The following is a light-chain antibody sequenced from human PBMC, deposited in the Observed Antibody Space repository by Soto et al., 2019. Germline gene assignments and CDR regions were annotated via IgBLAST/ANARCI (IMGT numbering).Light chain of an antibody. CDR1: QDISNY. V-gene: IGKV1-27*01. J-gene: IGKJ4*01. CDR3: QKYNSAPRT. CDR2: AAS. Sequence: DIQMTQSPSSLSASVGDRVTITCRASQDISNYLAWYQQKPGKVPKLLIYAASTLQSGVPSPFSGSGSGTDFTLTISSLQPEDVATYYCQKYNSAPRTFGGGTKVEIK.